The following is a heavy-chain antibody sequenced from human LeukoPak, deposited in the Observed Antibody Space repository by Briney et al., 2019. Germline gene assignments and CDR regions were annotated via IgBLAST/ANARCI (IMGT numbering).Heavy chain of an antibody. CDR3: ARGFNTAMARGDY. CDR2: INHSGST. D-gene: IGHD5-18*01. CDR1: GGSFSGYY. V-gene: IGHV4-34*01. J-gene: IGHJ4*02. Sequence: SETLSLTCAVHGGSFSGYYWSWIRQPPGKGLEWIGEINHSGSTNYNPSLKSRVTISVDTSKNQFSLKLSSVTAADTAVYYCARGFNTAMARGDYWGQGTLVTVSS.